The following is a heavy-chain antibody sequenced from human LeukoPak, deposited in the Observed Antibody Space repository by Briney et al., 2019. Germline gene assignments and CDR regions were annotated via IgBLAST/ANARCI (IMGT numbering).Heavy chain of an antibody. V-gene: IGHV4-4*02. Sequence: SGTLSLTCAVSGGSISSSNWWSWVRPPPGKGLEWIGEIYHSGSTNYNPSLKSRVTISVDKSKNQFSLKLSSVTAADTAVYYCARVEYYYDSSGYYYLYAFDIWGQGTMVTVSS. CDR3: ARVEYYYDSSGYYYLYAFDI. D-gene: IGHD3-22*01. CDR2: IYHSGST. J-gene: IGHJ3*02. CDR1: GGSISSSNW.